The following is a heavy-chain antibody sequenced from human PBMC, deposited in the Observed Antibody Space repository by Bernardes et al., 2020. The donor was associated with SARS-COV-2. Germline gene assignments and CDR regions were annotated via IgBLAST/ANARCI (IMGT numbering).Heavy chain of an antibody. D-gene: IGHD1-26*01. CDR1: GDSIPSASYY. CDR3: ARNRWEWERHIPGLTWFDH. CDR2: VYYRGHT. J-gene: IGHJ5*02. Sequence: SETLSLTCTVSGDSIPSASYYWGWIRQSPGKGLEWIGSVYYRGHTYYNPSLKSRVTISVDTSQNQFSLKLDSVTAADTAVYYCARNRWEWERHIPGLTWFDHWGQGTLVTGSS. V-gene: IGHV4-39*01.